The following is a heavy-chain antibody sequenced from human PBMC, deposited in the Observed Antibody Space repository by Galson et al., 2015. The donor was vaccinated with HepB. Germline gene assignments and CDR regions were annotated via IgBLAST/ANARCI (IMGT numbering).Heavy chain of an antibody. J-gene: IGHJ6*02. V-gene: IGHV1-3*01. CDR3: ARDELPYSLNGLDV. CDR2: INGGNGNT. D-gene: IGHD3-9*01. Sequence: SVKVSCKASGYIFSNYAMHWVRQAPGQRLEWMGWINGGNGNTKYSQKFQGRVTITRDTSASAGYMELSSLRSEDTAVYYCARDELPYSLNGLDVWGQGTTVTVSS. CDR1: GYIFSNYA.